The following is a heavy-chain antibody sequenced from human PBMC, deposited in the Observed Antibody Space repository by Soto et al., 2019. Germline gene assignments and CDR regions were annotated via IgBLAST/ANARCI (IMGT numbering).Heavy chain of an antibody. CDR1: GGTFSSYA. J-gene: IGHJ3*02. CDR3: VKPIAYNDILTDAFDI. V-gene: IGHV1-69*13. Sequence: SVKVSCKASGGTFSSYAIDWVRQAPGQGLEWMGGIIPLFGTTNYAQKLQGRVKLTADESTRTAYMELSTLTSEDTAVYYCVKPIAYNDILTDAFDIWGQGTMVTVSS. D-gene: IGHD3-9*01. CDR2: IIPLFGTT.